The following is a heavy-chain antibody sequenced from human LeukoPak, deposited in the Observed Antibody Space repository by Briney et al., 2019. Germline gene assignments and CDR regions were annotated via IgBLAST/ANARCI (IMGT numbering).Heavy chain of an antibody. Sequence: GGSLRLSCAASGFTFTDYSMTWVRQAPGKGLEWVSSISTVSTYTFYSDSVKGRFAISRDNRKNTLYLQMSSLSAEDTAVYYCARVGSGFYYYYYMDVWGRGTAVTVSS. V-gene: IGHV3-21*01. J-gene: IGHJ6*03. CDR2: ISTVSTYT. D-gene: IGHD3-3*01. CDR3: ARVGSGFYYYYYMDV. CDR1: GFTFTDYS.